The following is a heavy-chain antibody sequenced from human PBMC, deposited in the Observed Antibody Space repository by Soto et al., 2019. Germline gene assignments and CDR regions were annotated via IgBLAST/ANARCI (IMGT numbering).Heavy chain of an antibody. CDR1: GYTFTSYW. D-gene: IGHD5-18*01. V-gene: IGHV5-10-1*01. Sequence: GASVKVSCKASGYTFTSYWISWVRQMPGKGLEWMGRIDPSDSYTNYSPSFQGHVTISADKSISTAYLQWSSLKASDTAMYYCARISWIQLWRDAFDIWGQGTMVTVSS. CDR2: IDPSDSYT. CDR3: ARISWIQLWRDAFDI. J-gene: IGHJ3*02.